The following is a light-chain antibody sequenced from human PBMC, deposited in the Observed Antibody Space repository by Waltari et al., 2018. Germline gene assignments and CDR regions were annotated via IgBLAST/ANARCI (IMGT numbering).Light chain of an antibody. Sequence: EIVLTQSPGTLSLSPGERATLSCRASQSVSSSYLAWYQQKPGPAPRLLTYGASSRATGIPDRFSGSGSGTDFTLTISRLEPEDFAVYYCQQYGSSPPITFGQGTRLEIK. V-gene: IGKV3-20*01. CDR1: QSVSSSY. J-gene: IGKJ5*01. CDR2: GAS. CDR3: QQYGSSPPIT.